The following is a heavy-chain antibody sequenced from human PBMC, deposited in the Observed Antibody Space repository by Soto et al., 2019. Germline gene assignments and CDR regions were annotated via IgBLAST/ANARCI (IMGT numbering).Heavy chain of an antibody. CDR1: GVTFGIHA. D-gene: IGHD2-21*02. CDR3: ARGSRDCYPWRRIFDF. CDR2: STDTGGDA. V-gene: IGHV3-23*01. Sequence: EVQLLESGGDLVQPGGSLRLSCVASGVTFGIHALSWVRQAPGEGLEWVSTSTDTGGDAKYADSVRGRFTISRDNSKNPLHLQMSRVRAVYSAVYYCARGSRDCYPWRRIFDFWGRGTLVTVSS. J-gene: IGHJ4*02.